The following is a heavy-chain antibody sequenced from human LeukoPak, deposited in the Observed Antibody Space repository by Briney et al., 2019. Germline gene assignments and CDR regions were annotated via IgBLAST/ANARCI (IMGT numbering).Heavy chain of an antibody. J-gene: IGHJ4*02. V-gene: IGHV3-7*05. D-gene: IGHD3-22*01. CDR2: IKQDGGEK. Sequence: GGSLRLSCAASRFTFSNYWMTCVRQAPGKGLEWVANIKQDGGEKHYVDSVQGRFTIYRDNAKNSLYLQMNSLRAEDTAVYYCARDVGYDSSGSYPYYFDYWGLGTLVTVSS. CDR3: ARDVGYDSSGSYPYYFDY. CDR1: RFTFSNYW.